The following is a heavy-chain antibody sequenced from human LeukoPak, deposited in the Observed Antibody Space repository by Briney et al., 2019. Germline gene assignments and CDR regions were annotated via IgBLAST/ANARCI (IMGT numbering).Heavy chain of an antibody. CDR2: IWHDGKHK. CDR1: GFTLRSYG. J-gene: IGHJ4*02. CDR3: ARDRGSDDPIDY. Sequence: GRSLRLSCAASGFTLRSYGMHWVRPAPGKGLEWVAVIWHDGKHKYYADSVKGRFTVSRDNSKNTLYLQMDSLRVEDTAVYYCARDRGSDDPIDYWGQGTLVTVSS. D-gene: IGHD2-15*01. V-gene: IGHV3-33*01.